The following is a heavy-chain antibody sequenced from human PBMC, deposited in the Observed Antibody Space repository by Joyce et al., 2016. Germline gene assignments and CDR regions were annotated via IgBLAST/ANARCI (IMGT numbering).Heavy chain of an antibody. CDR1: GFTFSTSS. Sequence: EVQLVASGGGLVKPGVSLRISCAASGFTFSTSSMSWFRRAPGKGLEWVSAISSDSTYIFYADSVKGRFTVSRDNAKNSLYLQMNSLRAEDTAVFFCARGGIVYDYSMDLWGQGTTVTVSS. D-gene: IGHD3-22*01. J-gene: IGHJ6*02. V-gene: IGHV3-21*02. CDR2: ISSDSTYI. CDR3: ARGGIVYDYSMDL.